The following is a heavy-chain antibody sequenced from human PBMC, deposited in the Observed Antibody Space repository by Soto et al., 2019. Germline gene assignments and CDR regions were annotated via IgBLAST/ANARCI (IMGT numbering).Heavy chain of an antibody. CDR3: ATRSEGCSGGSCYPRPYYYYGMDV. CDR2: FDPEDGET. Sequence: ASVKVSCKVSGYTLTELSMHWVRQAPGKGLEWMGGFDPEDGETIYAQKFQGRVTMTEDTSTDTAYMELSSLRSEDTAVYYCATRSEGCSGGSCYPRPYYYYGMDVWGQGTTVTVSS. J-gene: IGHJ6*02. CDR1: GYTLTELS. V-gene: IGHV1-24*01. D-gene: IGHD2-15*01.